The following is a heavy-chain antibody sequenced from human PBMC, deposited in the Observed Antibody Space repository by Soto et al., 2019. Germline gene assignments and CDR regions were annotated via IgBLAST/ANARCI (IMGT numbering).Heavy chain of an antibody. J-gene: IGHJ4*02. CDR2: INHSGGT. CDR1: GGSFSAYY. Sequence: SETLSLTCAVYGGSFSAYYWSWTRQPPGKGLEWIGEINHSGGTSYNPSLKSRVTISVDTSKSQFSLKLTSVTAADRAVYYCARGSVDTVDSSGFYDYWGQGTLVTVSS. V-gene: IGHV4-34*01. CDR3: ARGSVDTVDSSGFYDY. D-gene: IGHD3-22*01.